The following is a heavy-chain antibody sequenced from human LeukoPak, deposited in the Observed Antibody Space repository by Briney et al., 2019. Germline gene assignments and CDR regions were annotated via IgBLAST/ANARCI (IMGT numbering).Heavy chain of an antibody. D-gene: IGHD3-16*02. CDR3: AIPGPSYRRFDH. CDR2: ISSSGSST. Sequence: GGSLRLSCAASGFTFSSYAMSWVRQAPVQGLEWVSAISSSGSSTYYADSVKGRFTISRDNSKNTLYLQMNNLRVEDAAVYYCAIPGPSYRRFDHWGQGTLVTVSS. J-gene: IGHJ4*02. CDR1: GFTFSSYA. V-gene: IGHV3-23*01.